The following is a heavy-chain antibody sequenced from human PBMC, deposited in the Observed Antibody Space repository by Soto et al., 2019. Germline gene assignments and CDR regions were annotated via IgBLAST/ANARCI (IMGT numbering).Heavy chain of an antibody. D-gene: IGHD6-6*01. CDR2: IYYSGST. CDR3: ASQAYSSSSGGDC. Sequence: SETLSLTCTVSGGSISSSSYYWGWIRQPPGKGLEWIGSIYYSGSTYYNPSLKSRVTISVDTSKNQFSLKLSSVTAADTAVYYCASQAYSSSSGGDCWGQGTLVTVSS. V-gene: IGHV4-39*01. CDR1: GGSISSSSYY. J-gene: IGHJ4*02.